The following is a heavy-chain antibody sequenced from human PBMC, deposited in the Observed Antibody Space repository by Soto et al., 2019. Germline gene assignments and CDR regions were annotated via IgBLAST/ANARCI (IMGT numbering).Heavy chain of an antibody. CDR1: GFTFSSYA. D-gene: IGHD3-22*01. V-gene: IGHV3-23*01. CDR3: ATSYDSSGYDY. Sequence: PGGSLRLSCAASGFTFSSYAMSWVRQAPGKGLEWVSALSGSGISTYYADTVKGRFAISRDNSRNTLYLQMNSLRAEDTAVYYCATSYDSSGYDYWGQGTLVTVSS. CDR2: LSGSGIST. J-gene: IGHJ4*02.